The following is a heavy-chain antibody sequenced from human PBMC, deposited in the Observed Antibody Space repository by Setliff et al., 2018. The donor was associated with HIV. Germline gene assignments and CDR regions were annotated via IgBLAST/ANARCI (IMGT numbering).Heavy chain of an antibody. CDR3: ATDRDDTSGYYRCD. J-gene: IGHJ4*02. Sequence: ASVKVSCKASGYTFTDYYMYWVQQAPGKGLEWMGRVDPEDGETIYAEKFQGRVTITADTSTDTAYMELSSLRSEDTAVYYCATDRDDTSGYYRCDWGQGIRVTVSS. V-gene: IGHV1-69-2*01. CDR1: GYTFTDYY. D-gene: IGHD3-22*01. CDR2: VDPEDGET.